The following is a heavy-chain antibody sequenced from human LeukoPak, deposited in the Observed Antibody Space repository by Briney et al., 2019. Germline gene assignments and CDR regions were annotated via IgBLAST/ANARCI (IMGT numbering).Heavy chain of an antibody. V-gene: IGHV3-30*18. CDR1: GFTFSSYC. D-gene: IGHD2-15*01. J-gene: IGHJ4*02. CDR3: AKANTYCSGGSCSTVPLGY. Sequence: PGRSLRLSCAASGFTFSSYCMHWVRQAPGKGLEWVSFISYGGSSTYYADSVKGRFPISRDNSKNTLYLQMNSLRAEDTAVYYCAKANTYCSGGSCSTVPLGYWGQGNLVTVSS. CDR2: ISYGGSST.